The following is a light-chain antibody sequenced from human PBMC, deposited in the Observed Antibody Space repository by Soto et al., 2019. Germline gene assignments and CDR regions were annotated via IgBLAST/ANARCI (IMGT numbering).Light chain of an antibody. CDR1: SGHSTYA. J-gene: IGLJ2*01. Sequence: QSVLTQSPSASASLGASVKLTCTLSSGHSTYAIAWHQQQPEKGPRYLMKLNSDGSHSKGDGIPDRFSGSSSGAERHLTISSLQSEDEADYDCQTWGTAIHEVVFGGGTKLTVL. V-gene: IGLV4-69*01. CDR2: LNSDGSH. CDR3: QTWGTAIHEVV.